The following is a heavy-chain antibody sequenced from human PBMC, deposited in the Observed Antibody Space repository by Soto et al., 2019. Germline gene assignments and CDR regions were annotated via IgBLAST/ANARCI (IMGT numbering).Heavy chain of an antibody. CDR2: VDVGGGST. V-gene: IGHV3-23*01. D-gene: IGHD6-25*01. CDR1: GFTFSTHA. J-gene: IGHJ3*02. CDR3: ARDSGPAGGGAFDI. Sequence: EVQLLESGGGLVQPGGSLRLSCAASGFTFSTHAMIWVRQAPGKGLNWVSTVDVGGGSTYYTDSVKGRFTVSRDNSKKTVYLQLNTLRAEDTAIYFCARDSGPAGGGAFDIWGQGTMVTVSS.